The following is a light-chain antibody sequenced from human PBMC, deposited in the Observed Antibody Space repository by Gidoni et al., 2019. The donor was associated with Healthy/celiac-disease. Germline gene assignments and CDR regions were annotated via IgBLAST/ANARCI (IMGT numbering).Light chain of an antibody. Sequence: QSVLTQLPSVSGAPGQRVTIACTGSSSNIGAGYDVHWYQPLPGTAPKLLIYGNSNRPSGVPDRFSGSKSGTSASLAITGLQAEDEADYYCQSYDSSLSGVFGGGTKLTVL. CDR2: GNS. CDR3: QSYDSSLSGV. J-gene: IGLJ2*01. CDR1: SSNIGAGYD. V-gene: IGLV1-40*01.